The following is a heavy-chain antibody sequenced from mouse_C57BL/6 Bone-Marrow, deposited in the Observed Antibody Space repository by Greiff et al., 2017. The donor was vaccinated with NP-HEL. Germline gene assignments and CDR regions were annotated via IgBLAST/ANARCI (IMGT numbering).Heavy chain of an antibody. D-gene: IGHD2-3*01. Sequence: EVQLVESGGGLVKPGGSLKLSCAASGFTFSSYAMSWVRQTPEKRLEWVATISDGGSYTYYPDNVKGRFTISRDNAKNNLYLQMSHLKSEDTAMYYCARDIGRWVLPYYYAMDYWGQGTSVTVSS. V-gene: IGHV5-4*01. CDR2: ISDGGSYT. J-gene: IGHJ4*01. CDR3: ARDIGRWVLPYYYAMDY. CDR1: GFTFSSYA.